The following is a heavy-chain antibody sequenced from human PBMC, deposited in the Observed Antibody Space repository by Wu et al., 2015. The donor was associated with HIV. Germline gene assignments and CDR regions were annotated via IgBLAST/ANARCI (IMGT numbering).Heavy chain of an antibody. CDR1: GGTFSTYA. D-gene: IGHD5-18*01. Sequence: QVQLVQSGAEVKKPGSSVKVSCKASGGTFSTYAISWVRQAPGQGLEWMGGIIPIYGTANYAQKFQGRVTITADESTKKAYMELTTLRSEDTAVYYCARGGGRTSMDPFDFWGQGTLVTVSS. J-gene: IGHJ4*02. CDR2: IIPIYGTA. CDR3: ARGGGRTSMDPFDF. V-gene: IGHV1-69*12.